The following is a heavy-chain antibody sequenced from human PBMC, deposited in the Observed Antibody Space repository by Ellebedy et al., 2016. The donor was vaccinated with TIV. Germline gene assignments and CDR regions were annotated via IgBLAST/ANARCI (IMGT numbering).Heavy chain of an antibody. V-gene: IGHV3-9*01. CDR2: INWNSGSM. CDR1: GFTFDDFA. D-gene: IGHD1-26*01. CDR3: TRSFGRWYYGIAV. J-gene: IGHJ6*02. Sequence: GGSLRLXXAASGFTFDDFAMYWVRQTPGKGLEWVSAINWNSGSMTYADSVKGRFSISRDSAMNSLYLQMNSLRVEDTAFYYCTRSFGRWYYGIAVWGQGTTVTVS.